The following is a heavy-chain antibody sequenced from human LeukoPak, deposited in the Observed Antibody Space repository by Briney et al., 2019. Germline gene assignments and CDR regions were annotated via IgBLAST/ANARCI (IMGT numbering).Heavy chain of an antibody. D-gene: IGHD2-8*01. CDR2: ISDGGET. Sequence: PGGSLRLSCAASGFTFSNHGLNWVRQAPGKGLEWVSVISDGGETFYADSVKGRFTISRDNSKNTLYLQMNSLRAVDTALYYCATSFTRISILMQKWGQGALVTVSS. CDR3: ATSFTRISILMQK. CDR1: GFTFSNHG. J-gene: IGHJ4*02. V-gene: IGHV3-23*01.